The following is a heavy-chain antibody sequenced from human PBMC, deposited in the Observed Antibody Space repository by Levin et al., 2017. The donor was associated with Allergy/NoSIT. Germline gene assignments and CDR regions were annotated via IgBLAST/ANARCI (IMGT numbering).Heavy chain of an antibody. CDR1: GYTFTTYA. CDR3: ARDLHPTYYYGSGNYEPEFEY. V-gene: IGHV7-4-1*02. J-gene: IGHJ4*02. Sequence: ASVKVSCKASGYTFTTYAMSWVRQDPGQGLEWMGWINTNTGNPTYAQGFTGRFVFSLDTSVSTAYLQINSLKAEDTAVYYCARDLHPTYYYGSGNYEPEFEYWGQGTLVTVSS. CDR2: INTNTGNP. D-gene: IGHD3-10*01.